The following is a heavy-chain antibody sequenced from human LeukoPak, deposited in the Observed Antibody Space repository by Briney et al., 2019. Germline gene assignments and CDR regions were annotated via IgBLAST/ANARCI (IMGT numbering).Heavy chain of an antibody. D-gene: IGHD4-23*01. J-gene: IGHJ5*02. V-gene: IGHV3-30*18. CDR1: GFTFSSYG. CDR3: AKDIATVVTEVRDYNWFDP. Sequence: GGSLRLSCAASGFTFSSYGMHWVRQAPGKGLEWVAVISYDGSNKYYADFVKGRFTISRDNSKNTLYLQMNSLRAEDTAVYYCAKDIATVVTEVRDYNWFDPWGQGTLVTVPS. CDR2: ISYDGSNK.